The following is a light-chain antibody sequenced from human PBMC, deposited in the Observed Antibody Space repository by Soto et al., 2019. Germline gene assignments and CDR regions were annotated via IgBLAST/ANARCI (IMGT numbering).Light chain of an antibody. CDR1: QDVRSY. V-gene: IGKV3-11*01. CDR2: DAF. CDR3: QQRSNWWT. J-gene: IGKJ1*01. Sequence: EIVMTQSPATLSVSPGERATLSCRASQDVRSYLAWYHQKPGQAPRLLIYDAFKRATGIPARFSGSGSGTDFTLTISSLEPEDFAVYYCQQRSNWWTFGQGTKVDIK.